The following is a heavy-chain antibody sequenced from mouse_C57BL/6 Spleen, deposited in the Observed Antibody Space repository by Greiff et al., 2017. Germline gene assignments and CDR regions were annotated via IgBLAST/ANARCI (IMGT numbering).Heavy chain of an antibody. CDR3: ARDSAGFDD. J-gene: IGHJ2*01. D-gene: IGHD3-2*02. V-gene: IGHV1-7*01. CDR2: INPSSGYT. CDR1: GYTFPSYW. Sequence: QVQLQQSGAELAKPGASVKLSCKASGYTFPSYWMHWVKQRPGQGLEWIGYINPSSGYTKYNQKFKDKATLTADKSSSTAYMQRSSLTYEDSAVYCCARDSAGFDDWGQGTTLTVSS.